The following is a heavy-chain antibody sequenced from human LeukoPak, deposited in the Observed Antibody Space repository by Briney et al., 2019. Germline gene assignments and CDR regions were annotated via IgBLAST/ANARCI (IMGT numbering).Heavy chain of an antibody. CDR3: ARGTINFGVVTGRFDP. Sequence: SVKVSCKASGGTFSSYAISWVRQAPGQGLEWMGRIIPIFGTANYAQKFQGRVTITTDESTSTAYMELSSLRSEDTAVYYCARGTINFGVVTGRFDPWGQGTLVAVSS. CDR1: GGTFSSYA. CDR2: IIPIFGTA. D-gene: IGHD3-3*01. V-gene: IGHV1-69*05. J-gene: IGHJ5*02.